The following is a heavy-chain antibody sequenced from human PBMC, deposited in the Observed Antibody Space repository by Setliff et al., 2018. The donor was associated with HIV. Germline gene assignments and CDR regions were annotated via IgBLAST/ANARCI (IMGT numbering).Heavy chain of an antibody. CDR2: IYYSGST. J-gene: IGHJ3*02. V-gene: IGHV4-39*07. CDR1: GDSTSSSSSY. Sequence: PSETLSLTCTVSGDSTSSSSSYWGWIRQPPGKGLEWIGSIYYSGSTYYNPSLKSRVTISVDTSKNQFSLKLSSVTAADTAVYYCARDLGLYSSSWARFDAFDIWGQGTMVTVSS. CDR3: ARDLGLYSSSWARFDAFDI. D-gene: IGHD6-13*01.